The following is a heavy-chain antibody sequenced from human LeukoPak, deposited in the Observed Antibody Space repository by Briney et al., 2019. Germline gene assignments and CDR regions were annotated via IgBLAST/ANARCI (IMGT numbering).Heavy chain of an antibody. J-gene: IGHJ3*02. V-gene: IGHV5-51*01. Sequence: GESLKISCKASGYSFDTYWIGWVRQMPGKGLEWMGIVYPGDSDTRYSPSFQGQVTISADKSISTAYLQWNSLKASDTAMYYCARPIAYGDYLDAFDIWGQGTMVTVSS. CDR3: ARPIAYGDYLDAFDI. CDR1: GYSFDTYW. D-gene: IGHD4-17*01. CDR2: VYPGDSDT.